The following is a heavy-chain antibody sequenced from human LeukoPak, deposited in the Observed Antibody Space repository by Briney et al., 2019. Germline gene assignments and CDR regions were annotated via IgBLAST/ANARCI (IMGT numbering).Heavy chain of an antibody. CDR1: GFTFSSYG. D-gene: IGHD3-9*01. CDR3: AKLDILTGYSH. CDR2: ISYYGSNK. J-gene: IGHJ4*02. V-gene: IGHV3-30*18. Sequence: PGGSLRLSCAASGFTFSSYGMHWVRQAPGKGLEWVAVISYYGSNKYYADSVKGRFTISRDNSKNTLYLQMNSLRAEDTAVYYCAKLDILTGYSHWGQGPLVSVSS.